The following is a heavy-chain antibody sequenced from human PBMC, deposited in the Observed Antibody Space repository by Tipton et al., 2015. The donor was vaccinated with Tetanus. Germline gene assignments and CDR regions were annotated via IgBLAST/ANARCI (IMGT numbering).Heavy chain of an antibody. V-gene: IGHV4-34*01. CDR2: IQRGGST. CDR3: ARLFNWGSGYFFFDL. CDR1: GDYLSDYY. D-gene: IGHD7-27*01. Sequence: TLSLTCRVFGDYLSDYYWTWVRQPPGKGLEWIGEIQRGGSTNYNPSLKSRVYMSLDTSKNQISLRLTSVTAADTAVYFCARLFNWGSGYFFFDLWGRGTLVTVSS. J-gene: IGHJ2*01.